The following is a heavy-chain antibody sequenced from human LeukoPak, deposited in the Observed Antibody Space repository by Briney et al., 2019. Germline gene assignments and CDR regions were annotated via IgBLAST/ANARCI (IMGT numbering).Heavy chain of an antibody. CDR1: GFTLTSYW. V-gene: IGHV3-7*01. CDR3: AGHRDYYGSGTDAFDI. Sequence: GGSLRLSCAASGFTLTSYWMSWVRQAPRKGRGWVANIKQDGREKDYAASVNGRFAISRDNAKNSLYLQMNSLRAEDTAVYYCAGHRDYYGSGTDAFDIWGPGTMVTVSS. D-gene: IGHD3-10*01. J-gene: IGHJ3*02. CDR2: IKQDGREK.